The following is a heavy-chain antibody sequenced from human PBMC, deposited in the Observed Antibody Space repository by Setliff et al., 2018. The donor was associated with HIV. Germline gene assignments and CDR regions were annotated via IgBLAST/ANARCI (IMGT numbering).Heavy chain of an antibody. CDR2: IKSKSDGGST. V-gene: IGHV3-15*01. CDR1: EFTFSNAW. Sequence: GGSLRLSCAASEFTFSNAWMSWVRQAPGKGLEWVGRIKSKSDGGSTDYATPVKGRFTISRDDSKNTLFLQMNSRKTEDAAVYYCTTGVSGSYYAFDIWGQGTMVTVSS. D-gene: IGHD1-26*01. CDR3: TTGVSGSYYAFDI. J-gene: IGHJ3*02.